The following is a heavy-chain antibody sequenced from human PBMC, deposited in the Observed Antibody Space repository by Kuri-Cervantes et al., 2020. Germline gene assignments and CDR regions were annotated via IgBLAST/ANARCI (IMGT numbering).Heavy chain of an antibody. CDR1: GFSFDTYF. V-gene: IGHV3-7*01. D-gene: IGHD3-10*01. CDR3: ARVDRGKFDY. CDR2: INPPGGAK. J-gene: IGHJ4*02. Sequence: GESLKISCAASGFSFDTYFMAWVRQAPGKGLEWVANINPPGGAKYYVDSLKGRFTISRDNAKNSLYLEMNSLRAEDTGVYYCARVDRGKFDYWGQGTLVTVSS.